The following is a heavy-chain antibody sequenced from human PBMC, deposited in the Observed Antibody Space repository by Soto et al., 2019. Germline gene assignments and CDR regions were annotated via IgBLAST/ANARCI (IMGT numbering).Heavy chain of an antibody. CDR1: GGSFSGYY. CDR2: IDDTGST. Sequence: LSLTCAVYGGSFSGYYWSWIRQSPGKGLEWIGEIDDTGSTNYNPSLKSRVTMSVDTSKNQFYLNLTSVTAADTAVYYCARAPGYFDWAQWGQGTLVTVSS. J-gene: IGHJ4*02. CDR3: ARAPGYFDWAQ. V-gene: IGHV4-34*01. D-gene: IGHD3-9*01.